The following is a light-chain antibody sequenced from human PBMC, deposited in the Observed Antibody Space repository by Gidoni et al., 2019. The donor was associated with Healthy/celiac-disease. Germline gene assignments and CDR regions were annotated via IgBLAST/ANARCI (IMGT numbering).Light chain of an antibody. CDR3: QSYDSSLSGQGV. CDR1: SSNIGAGSD. CDR2: GNS. J-gene: IGLJ2*01. Sequence: QSVLTQPPSVSGAPGQRVTISCTGSSSNIGAGSDVHWYQQLPGTAPNLLIYGNSNRPAGVPDRFSGSKSGTSASLAITGLQAEDEADYYCQSYDSSLSGQGVFGGGTKLTVL. V-gene: IGLV1-40*01.